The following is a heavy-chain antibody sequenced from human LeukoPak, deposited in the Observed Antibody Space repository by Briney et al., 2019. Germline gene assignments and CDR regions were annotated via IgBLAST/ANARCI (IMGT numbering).Heavy chain of an antibody. Sequence: SETLSLTCTVSGGSISSYYWSWIRQPPGKGLEWIGYIYYSGSTNYNPSLKSRVTISVDTSKNHFSLKLSSVTAADTAVYYCARGSRYYYYGMDVWGQGTTVTVSS. CDR2: IYYSGST. V-gene: IGHV4-59*01. CDR3: ARGSRYYYYGMDV. CDR1: GGSISSYY. J-gene: IGHJ6*02.